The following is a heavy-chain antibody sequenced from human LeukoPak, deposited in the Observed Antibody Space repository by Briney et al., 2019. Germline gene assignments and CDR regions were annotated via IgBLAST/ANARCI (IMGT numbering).Heavy chain of an antibody. Sequence: SETLSLTCAVYGGSFSGYYWSWLRQPPGKGLEWIGEINHSGSTNYNPSLKSRVTISVDTSKNQFSLKLSSVTAADTAVYYCARVLRFSPYYMDVWGKGTTVTVSS. CDR1: GGSFSGYY. CDR3: ARVLRFSPYYMDV. V-gene: IGHV4-34*01. CDR2: INHSGST. D-gene: IGHD3-3*01. J-gene: IGHJ6*03.